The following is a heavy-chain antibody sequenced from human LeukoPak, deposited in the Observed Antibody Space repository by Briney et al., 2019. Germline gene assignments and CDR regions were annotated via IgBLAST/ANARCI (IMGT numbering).Heavy chain of an antibody. D-gene: IGHD3-10*01. Sequence: PGGSLRLYCAASGFNFSNYAMHWVRQVPGKGLEWVAVVWYDESTKYYANYVKGRFTVSRDNSKNTLYLQMNILRPEDTAIYYCARDSGFGELVTYYFDYWGQGTLVTVSS. J-gene: IGHJ4*02. CDR3: ARDSGFGELVTYYFDY. V-gene: IGHV3-33*01. CDR2: VWYDESTK. CDR1: GFNFSNYA.